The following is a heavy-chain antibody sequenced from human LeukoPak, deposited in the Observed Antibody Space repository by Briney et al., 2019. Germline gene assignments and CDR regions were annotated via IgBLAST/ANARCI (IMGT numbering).Heavy chain of an antibody. CDR2: ISGSGGST. CDR1: GFTFSSYA. J-gene: IGHJ5*02. CDR3: ARGRSAAGTVWFDP. V-gene: IGHV3-23*01. Sequence: GGSLRLSCAASGFTFSSYAMSWVRQAPGKGLEWVSAISGSGGSTYYADSVKGRFTISRDNSKNTLYLQMSSLRAGDTAVYYCARGRSAAGTVWFDPWGQGTLVTVSS. D-gene: IGHD6-13*01.